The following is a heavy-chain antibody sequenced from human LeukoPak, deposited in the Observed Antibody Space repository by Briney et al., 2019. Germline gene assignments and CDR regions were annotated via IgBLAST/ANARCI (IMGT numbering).Heavy chain of an antibody. V-gene: IGHV1-69*05. CDR1: GGTFISYA. Sequence: SVKVSCKASGGTFISYAISWVRQAPGQGLEWMGRIIPIFGTANYAQKFQGGVTITTDESTSTAYMELSSLRSEDTAVYYCARDSAYYYDSSAIDYWGQGTLVTVSS. CDR2: IIPIFGTA. J-gene: IGHJ4*02. CDR3: ARDSAYYYDSSAIDY. D-gene: IGHD3-22*01.